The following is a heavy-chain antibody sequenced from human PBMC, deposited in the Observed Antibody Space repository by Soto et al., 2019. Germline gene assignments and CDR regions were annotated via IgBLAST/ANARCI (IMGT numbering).Heavy chain of an antibody. V-gene: IGHV4-28*01. CDR1: GVSISILNW. CDR2: IYYSGST. D-gene: IGHD4-17*01. CDR3: ARSNGDYGDY. J-gene: IGHJ4*02. Sequence: SETLSLTCAVSGVSISILNWWAWIRQPPGKGLEWIGYIYYSGSTNYNPSLKSRVTISVDTSKNQFSLKLRSVTAEDTAVYYCARSNGDYGDYWSQGTQVTVSS.